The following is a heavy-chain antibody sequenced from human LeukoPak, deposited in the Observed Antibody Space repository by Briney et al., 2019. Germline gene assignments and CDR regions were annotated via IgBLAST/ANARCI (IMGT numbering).Heavy chain of an antibody. Sequence: SETQSLTCAVYGGSFSGYYWSWIRQPPGKGLEWIGEINHSGSTNYNPSLKSRVTISVDTSKNQFSLKLSSVTAADTAVYYCARGRWIRSVVVPAASYYFDYWGQGTLVTVSS. CDR3: ARGRWIRSVVVPAASYYFDY. J-gene: IGHJ4*02. CDR1: GGSFSGYY. CDR2: INHSGST. D-gene: IGHD2-2*01. V-gene: IGHV4-34*01.